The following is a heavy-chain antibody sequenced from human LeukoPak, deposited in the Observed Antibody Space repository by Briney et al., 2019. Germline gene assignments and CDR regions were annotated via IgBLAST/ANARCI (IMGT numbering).Heavy chain of an antibody. D-gene: IGHD5-18*01. Sequence: SGPALVKPTQTLTLTCTFSGFSLSTHGMRVSWVRQPPGKALEWLARIDWDNDKYYSPSLRTRLTISKDTSKNQVVLTMTNMDPVDTATYYCARSRGYSYGYDHWGQGTLVTVSS. V-gene: IGHV2-70*04. J-gene: IGHJ5*02. CDR1: GFSLSTHGMR. CDR2: IDWDNDK. CDR3: ARSRGYSYGYDH.